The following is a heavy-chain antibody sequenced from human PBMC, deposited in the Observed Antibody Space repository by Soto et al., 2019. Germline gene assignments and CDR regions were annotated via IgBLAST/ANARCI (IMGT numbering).Heavy chain of an antibody. CDR3: VRTGMVVAAAFFDDGTYYFDY. CDR2: IWYDGSNK. D-gene: IGHD2-15*01. J-gene: IGHJ4*02. CDR1: GFTFSSYG. V-gene: IGHV3-33*01. Sequence: QVQLVESGGGVVQPGRSLRLSCAASGFTFSSYGMHWVRQAPGKGLEWVAVIWYDGSNKYYADSVKGRFTISRDNSKNTLYLQMKSLRAEDTAVYYCVRTGMVVAAAFFDDGTYYFDYWGQGTLVTVSS.